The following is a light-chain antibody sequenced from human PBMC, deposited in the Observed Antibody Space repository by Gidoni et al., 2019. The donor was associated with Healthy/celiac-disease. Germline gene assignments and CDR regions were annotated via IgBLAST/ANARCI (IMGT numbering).Light chain of an antibody. Sequence: DIQMTPSPSTLSSSVGDRVTITCRSSQSISSLLDWYQQKPGKAPKLLIYDASSLESGVPSRFSGSGSGTEFTLTISSLQPDDFATYYCQQYNSYSLTFGGGTKVEIK. CDR3: QQYNSYSLT. V-gene: IGKV1-5*01. CDR2: DAS. J-gene: IGKJ4*01. CDR1: QSISSL.